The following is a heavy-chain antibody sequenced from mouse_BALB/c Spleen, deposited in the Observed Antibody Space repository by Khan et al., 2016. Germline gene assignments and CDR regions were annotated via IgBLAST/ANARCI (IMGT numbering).Heavy chain of an antibody. V-gene: IGHV1-69*02. J-gene: IGHJ3*01. D-gene: IGHD2-4*01. CDR3: AGGESTMIRGFAY. CDR1: GYTFTSYW. CDR2: IFSSDSYT. Sequence: QVQLQQPGAELVRPGASVKLSCKASGYTFTSYWINWMKQRPGQGLEWIGNIFSSDSYTNYNQKFKDKATLTVDKSSSTAYMQLSSPTSEDYAIYYCAGGESTMIRGFAYWGQGTMVTVSA.